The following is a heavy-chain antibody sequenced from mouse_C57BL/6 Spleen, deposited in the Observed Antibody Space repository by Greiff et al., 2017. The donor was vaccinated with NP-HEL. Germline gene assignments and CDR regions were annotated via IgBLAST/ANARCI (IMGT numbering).Heavy chain of an antibody. V-gene: IGHV5-4*01. Sequence: EVNLVESGGGLVKPGGSLKLSCAASGFTFSSYAMSWVRQTPEKRLEWVATISDGGSYTYYPDNVKGRFTISRDNAKNNLYLQMSHLKSEDTAMDYCAREGLGRKGYYFDYWGQGTTLTVSS. CDR2: ISDGGSYT. D-gene: IGHD4-1*01. J-gene: IGHJ2*01. CDR1: GFTFSSYA. CDR3: AREGLGRKGYYFDY.